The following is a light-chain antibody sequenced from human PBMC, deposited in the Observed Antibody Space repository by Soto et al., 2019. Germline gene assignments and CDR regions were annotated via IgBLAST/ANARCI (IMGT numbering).Light chain of an antibody. CDR3: AVWDHSLSGVV. Sequence: QSVLTQPPSASGTPGQRMTISCSGRSSNIGSNYVYWYQQLPGTAPKLLIYRNNQRPSGVPDRFSGSKSGTSASLAISGLRPEDEADYYCAVWDHSLSGVVFGGGTKLTVL. J-gene: IGLJ2*01. CDR1: SSNIGSNY. CDR2: RNN. V-gene: IGLV1-47*01.